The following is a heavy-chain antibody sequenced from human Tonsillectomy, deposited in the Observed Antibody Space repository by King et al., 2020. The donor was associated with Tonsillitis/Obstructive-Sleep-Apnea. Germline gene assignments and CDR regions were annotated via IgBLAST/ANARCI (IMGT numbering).Heavy chain of an antibody. V-gene: IGHV3-9*01. CDR3: VKGYTGYDSWFDL. CDR1: GFTFDDYA. Sequence: QLVQSGGGLVQPGRSLRLSCAASGFTFDDYAMHWVRHAPGKGLEWVSGISWNGGTIGYADSVKGRFTISRDNAQNSLYLQMNSLRAEDTALYYCVKGYTGYDSWFDLWGQGTLVTVSS. CDR2: ISWNGGTI. J-gene: IGHJ5*02. D-gene: IGHD5-12*01.